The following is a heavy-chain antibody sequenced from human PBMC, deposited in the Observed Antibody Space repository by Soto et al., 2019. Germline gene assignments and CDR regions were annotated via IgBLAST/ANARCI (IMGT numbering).Heavy chain of an antibody. V-gene: IGHV4-61*01. D-gene: IGHD6-6*01. CDR3: AREFSNSPEAFDS. J-gene: IGHJ4*02. CDR2: LYYTGST. Sequence: SETLSLTCTVSGGSVNSDTFYWSWIRQPPGRGLEWIGYLYYTGSTNYNPSLKSRITIAIDTSRNQFSLKLTSMTAADTAVYYCAREFSNSPEAFDSWGQGSLVTVSS. CDR1: GGSVNSDTFY.